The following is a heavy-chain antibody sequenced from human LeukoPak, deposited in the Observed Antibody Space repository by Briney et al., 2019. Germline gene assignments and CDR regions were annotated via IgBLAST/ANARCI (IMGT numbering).Heavy chain of an antibody. CDR3: AREAITFGGVIVDTFDY. D-gene: IGHD3-16*02. V-gene: IGHV1-18*01. Sequence: ASVKVSCKASGYTFTSYGISWVRQAPGQGLEWMGWVSAYNGNTNYAQKFQGRVTITADESTSTAYMELSSLRSEDTAVYYCAREAITFGGVIVDTFDYWGQGTLVTVSS. CDR1: GYTFTSYG. CDR2: VSAYNGNT. J-gene: IGHJ4*02.